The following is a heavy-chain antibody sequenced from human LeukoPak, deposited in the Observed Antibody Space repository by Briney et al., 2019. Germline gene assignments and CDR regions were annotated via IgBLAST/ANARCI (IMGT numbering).Heavy chain of an antibody. V-gene: IGHV1-46*01. CDR3: ARGEGYRVGAWWYFDY. CDR1: GYTFTTYY. Sequence: ASVKVSCKASGYTFTTYYLHWVRQAPGQGLQWMGIINPNAGDTGYARKFLGRVTMTRDTSTSTVYMELSSLRSEDTAVYYCARGEGYRVGAWWYFDYWGQGTLVTVSS. J-gene: IGHJ4*02. D-gene: IGHD1-26*01. CDR2: INPNAGDT.